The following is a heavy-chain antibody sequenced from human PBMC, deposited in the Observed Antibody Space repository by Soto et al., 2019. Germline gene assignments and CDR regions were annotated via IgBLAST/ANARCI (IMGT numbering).Heavy chain of an antibody. V-gene: IGHV3-48*03. CDR2: ISSSGSTI. J-gene: IGHJ6*02. Sequence: PGGSLRLSCAASGFTFSSYEMNWVRQAPGKGLEWVSYISSSGSTIYYADSVKGRFTISRDNVKNSLYLQMNSLRAEDTAVYYCARNDYGGPDYYYGLDVWGQGTTVTVSS. CDR1: GFTFSSYE. D-gene: IGHD4-17*01. CDR3: ARNDYGGPDYYYGLDV.